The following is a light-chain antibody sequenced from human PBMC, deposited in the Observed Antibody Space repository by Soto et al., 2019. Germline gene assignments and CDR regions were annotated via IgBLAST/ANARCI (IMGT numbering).Light chain of an antibody. CDR1: SSVVGGYNY. V-gene: IGLV2-11*01. J-gene: IGLJ1*01. CDR2: DVS. CDR3: CSYAGSYTYV. Sequence: QSVLTQPRSVSRSPGQSVTLSCTGTSSVVGGYNYVSWYQQHPGKAPKLMIYDVSKRPSGVPDRFSGSKSGNTASLTISGLQAEDEADYYCCSYAGSYTYVFGTGTKVTVL.